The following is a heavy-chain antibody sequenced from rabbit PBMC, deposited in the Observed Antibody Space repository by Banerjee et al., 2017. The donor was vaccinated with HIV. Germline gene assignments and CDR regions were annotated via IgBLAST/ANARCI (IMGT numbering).Heavy chain of an antibody. V-gene: IGHV1S45*01. CDR1: GIDFSSYYY. D-gene: IGHD1-1*01. Sequence: QEQLKESGGGLVKPGGTLTLTCKASGIDFSSYYYMCWVRQAPGKGLEWIACINTSSGNTVYASWAKGRFTISKTSSTTVTLQMTSLTVADTATYFCARWSRSSTGFFDLWGPGTLVTVS. CDR3: ARWSRSSTGFFDL. CDR2: INTSSGNT. J-gene: IGHJ4*01.